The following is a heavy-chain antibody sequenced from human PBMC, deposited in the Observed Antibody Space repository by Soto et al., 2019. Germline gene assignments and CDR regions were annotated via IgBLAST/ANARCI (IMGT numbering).Heavy chain of an antibody. D-gene: IGHD3-10*01. CDR1: GVSLTSGNW. Sequence: SETLSLTCAVSGVSLTSGNWWTCVRQSPQRGLEYIGEIFHDGTANYYPSFERRVAMSVDTSRNQFSLKLTSVTAADTAVYFCARLVYDTRLNYMYFDFWGPGTLVTFYS. V-gene: IGHV4-4*02. J-gene: IGHJ4*02. CDR2: IFHDGTA. CDR3: ARLVYDTRLNYMYFDF.